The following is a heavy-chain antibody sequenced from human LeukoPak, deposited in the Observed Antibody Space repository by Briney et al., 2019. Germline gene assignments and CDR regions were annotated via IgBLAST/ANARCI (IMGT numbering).Heavy chain of an antibody. CDR1: GFSFSSSP. J-gene: IGHJ4*02. CDR2: ISSSGGDT. CDR3: AKKNSGLHPFDF. V-gene: IGHV3-23*01. D-gene: IGHD4-23*01. Sequence: GGSLRLSCAASGFSFSSSPMSWVRQAPGKGLEWVSGISSSGGDTPYADSVKGRFTISRDNSKNTLYLQMNSLRAEDTAVYYCAKKNSGLHPFDFWGQGTLVTVSS.